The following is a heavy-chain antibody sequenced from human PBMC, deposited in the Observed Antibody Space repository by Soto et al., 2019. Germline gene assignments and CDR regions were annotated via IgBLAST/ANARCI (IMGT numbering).Heavy chain of an antibody. V-gene: IGHV3-30-3*01. Sequence: GGSLRLSCAASGFTFSSYAMHWVRQAPGKGLEWVAVISYDGSNKYYADSVKGRFTISRDNSKNTLYLQMNSLRAEDTAVYYCARGAGDGNDYWGQGTLVTVS. CDR1: GFTFSSYA. D-gene: IGHD1-26*01. CDR3: ARGAGDGNDY. CDR2: ISYDGSNK. J-gene: IGHJ4*02.